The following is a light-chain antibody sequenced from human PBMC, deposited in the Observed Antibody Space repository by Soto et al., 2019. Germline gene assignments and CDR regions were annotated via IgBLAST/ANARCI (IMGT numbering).Light chain of an antibody. CDR2: EVS. Sequence: QLVLTQPASVSGSPGQSITISCTGTNSDVGAYNYVSWFQQHPGKAPKLIIFEVSNRPSGVSHRFSGSKSGNTASLTISGLQTEDEADYYCLSYTITSILVFGGGTKLTVL. V-gene: IGLV2-14*01. CDR3: LSYTITSILV. J-gene: IGLJ3*02. CDR1: NSDVGAYNY.